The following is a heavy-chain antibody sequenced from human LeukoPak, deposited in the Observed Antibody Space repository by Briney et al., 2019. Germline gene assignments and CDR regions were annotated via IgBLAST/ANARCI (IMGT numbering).Heavy chain of an antibody. CDR3: ARNDILTGYYYDS. Sequence: PGRSLRLSCAASGFTFSRYGMHWVRQAPGKGLEWVAVIWSDGSNKYHADSVKGRFTISRDNSQNTVYLQMNSLRAEDTAIYYCARNDILTGYYYDSWGQGTLVTVSS. CDR2: IWSDGSNK. V-gene: IGHV3-33*01. D-gene: IGHD3-9*01. J-gene: IGHJ4*02. CDR1: GFTFSRYG.